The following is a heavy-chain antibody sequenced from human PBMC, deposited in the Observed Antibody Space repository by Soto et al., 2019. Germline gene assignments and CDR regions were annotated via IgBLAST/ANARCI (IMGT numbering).Heavy chain of an antibody. CDR3: ARTGGSKYSSGWYYFDY. V-gene: IGHV3-23*01. CDR1: GFTFSSYA. Sequence: EVQLLESGGGLVQPGGSLRLSCAASGFTFSSYAMSWVRQAPGKGLEWVSAISGSGGSTYYADSVQGRFTISRDNSKNTLYLQMNSLRAEDTAVYYCARTGGSKYSSGWYYFDYWGQGTLVTVSS. J-gene: IGHJ4*02. CDR2: ISGSGGST. D-gene: IGHD6-19*01.